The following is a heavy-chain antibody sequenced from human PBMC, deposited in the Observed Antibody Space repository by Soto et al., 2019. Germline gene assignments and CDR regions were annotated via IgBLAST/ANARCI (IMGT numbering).Heavy chain of an antibody. CDR3: ARYGLRWHYYYNGMDV. D-gene: IGHD4-17*01. CDR1: GGSFSGYY. Sequence: PSETLSLTCAVYGGSFSGYYWSWIRQPPGKGLEWIGEINHSGSTNYNPSLKSRVTISVDTSKSQFSLKLSSVTAADTAVYYCARYGLRWHYYYNGMDVWGQGTTVTVSS. V-gene: IGHV4-34*01. CDR2: INHSGST. J-gene: IGHJ6*02.